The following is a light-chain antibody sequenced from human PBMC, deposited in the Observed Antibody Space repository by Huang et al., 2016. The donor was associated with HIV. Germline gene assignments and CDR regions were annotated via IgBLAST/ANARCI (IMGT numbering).Light chain of an antibody. CDR1: QSISSY. CDR2: AAS. V-gene: IGKV1-39*01. J-gene: IGKJ1*01. CDR3: QQSYSIPLT. Sequence: DIQMTQSPSSLSASVGDRVTITCRASQSISSYLNWYQQKPGKAPKLLIYAASSLQSGVPSMFSGSVSGTDFTLTISSLQPEDFATYYCQQSYSIPLTFGQGTKVEIK.